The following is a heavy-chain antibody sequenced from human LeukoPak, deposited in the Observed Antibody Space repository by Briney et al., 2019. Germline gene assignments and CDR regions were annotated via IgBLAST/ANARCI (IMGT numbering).Heavy chain of an antibody. Sequence: ASVKVSCKVSGYTLTELSMHWVRQAPGKGPEWMGGFDPEDGETVYAQRFQGRVTMTEDTSTDTAYMELSSLRSEDTAVYYCATERPIAAAGTATFYYWGQGTLVTVSS. D-gene: IGHD6-13*01. CDR1: GYTLTELS. CDR3: ATERPIAAAGTATFYY. CDR2: FDPEDGET. V-gene: IGHV1-24*01. J-gene: IGHJ4*02.